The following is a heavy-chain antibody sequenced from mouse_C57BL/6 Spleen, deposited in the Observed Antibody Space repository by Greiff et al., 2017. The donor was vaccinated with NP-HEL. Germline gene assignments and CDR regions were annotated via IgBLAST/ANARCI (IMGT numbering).Heavy chain of an antibody. CDR1: GYSITSGYY. Sequence: DVKLQESGPGLVKPSQSLSLTCSVTGYSITSGYYWNWIRQFPGNKLEWMGYISYDGSNNYNPSLKNRISITRDTSKNQLFLKLNSVTTEDTATYYCARGGLLSYFDYWGQGTTLTVSS. CDR2: ISYDGSN. CDR3: ARGGLLSYFDY. V-gene: IGHV3-6*01. J-gene: IGHJ2*01. D-gene: IGHD2-3*01.